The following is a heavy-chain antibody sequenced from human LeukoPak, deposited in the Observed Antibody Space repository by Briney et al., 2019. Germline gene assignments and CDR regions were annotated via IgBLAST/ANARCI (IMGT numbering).Heavy chain of an antibody. J-gene: IGHJ4*02. Sequence: GGSLRLSCAASGFTFSNAWMSWVRQAPGKGLEWVGRIKSKTDGGTTDYAAPVKGRSTISRDDSKNTLYLQMNSLKTEDTAVYYCTTSYSWLRYFDWLLPDLDYWGQGTLVTVSS. D-gene: IGHD3-9*01. V-gene: IGHV3-15*01. CDR1: GFTFSNAW. CDR3: TTSYSWLRYFDWLLPDLDY. CDR2: IKSKTDGGTT.